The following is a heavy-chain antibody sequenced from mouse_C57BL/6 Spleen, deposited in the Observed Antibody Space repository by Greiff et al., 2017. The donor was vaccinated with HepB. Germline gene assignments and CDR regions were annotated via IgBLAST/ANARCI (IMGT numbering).Heavy chain of an antibody. V-gene: IGHV2-2*01. Sequence: VQLVESGPGLVQPSQSLSITCTVSGFSLTSYGVHWVRQSPGKGLEWLGVIWSGGSTDYNAAFISRLSISKDNSKSQVFFKMNSLQADDTAIYYCASNWDLYWYFDVWGTGTTVTVSS. D-gene: IGHD4-1*01. CDR2: IWSGGST. CDR3: ASNWDLYWYFDV. J-gene: IGHJ1*03. CDR1: GFSLTSYG.